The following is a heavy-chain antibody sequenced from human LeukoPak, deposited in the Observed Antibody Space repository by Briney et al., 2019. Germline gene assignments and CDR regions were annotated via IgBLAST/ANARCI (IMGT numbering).Heavy chain of an antibody. J-gene: IGHJ3*02. CDR3: VRDFVEMSTRTGAFDI. Sequence: GGSLRLSCAASGLTVSSNYMSWVRQARGKGLEWVAVMYSDGYTYHADSVKGRFAISRDNSKNTLYLQMNSLRAEDTAIYYCVRDFVEMSTRTGAFDIWGQGTLVTVSS. CDR1: GLTVSSNY. V-gene: IGHV3-53*01. CDR2: MYSDGYT. D-gene: IGHD5-24*01.